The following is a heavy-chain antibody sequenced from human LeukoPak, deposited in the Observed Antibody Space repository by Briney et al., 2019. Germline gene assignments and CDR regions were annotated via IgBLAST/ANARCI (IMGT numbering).Heavy chain of an antibody. D-gene: IGHD3-22*01. J-gene: IGHJ4*02. Sequence: ASVKVSCKVSGYTFTDYYMHWVQQAPGKGLEWMGLVDPEDGETIYAEKFQGRVTITADTSTDTAYMELSSLRSEDTAGYYCATGLDYYDRSCPSYWGQGTLVTVSS. CDR1: GYTFTDYY. CDR2: VDPEDGET. CDR3: ATGLDYYDRSCPSY. V-gene: IGHV1-69-2*01.